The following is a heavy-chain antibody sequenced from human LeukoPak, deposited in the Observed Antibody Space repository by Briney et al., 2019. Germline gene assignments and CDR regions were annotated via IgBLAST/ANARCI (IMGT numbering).Heavy chain of an antibody. D-gene: IGHD6-13*01. J-gene: IGHJ4*02. CDR3: AREGRGQQLTPIDY. CDR1: GGSISSGSYY. Sequence: SQTLSLTCTVSGGSISSGSYYWSWIRQPAGKGLEWIGRIYTSGSTNYNPSLKSRVTISVDTSKNQFSLKVNSVTTADTAVYYCAREGRGQQLTPIDYWGPGALVTVSS. V-gene: IGHV4-61*02. CDR2: IYTSGST.